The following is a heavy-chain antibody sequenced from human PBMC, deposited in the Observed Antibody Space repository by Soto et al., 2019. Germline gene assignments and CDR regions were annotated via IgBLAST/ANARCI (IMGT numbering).Heavy chain of an antibody. D-gene: IGHD3-10*01. J-gene: IGHJ4*02. CDR1: GGSISSYY. CDR2: IYYSGST. V-gene: IGHV4-59*01. CDR3: ARENMVRGVFDY. Sequence: QVQLQESGPGLVKPSETLSLTCTVSGGSISSYYWSWIRQPPGKGLEWIGYIYYSGSTNYNPSLKSRXXIXVXXSKNQFSLKLSSVTAADTAVYYCARENMVRGVFDYWGQGTLVTVSS.